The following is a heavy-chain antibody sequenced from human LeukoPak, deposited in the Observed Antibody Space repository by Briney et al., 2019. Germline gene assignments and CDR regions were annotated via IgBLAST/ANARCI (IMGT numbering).Heavy chain of an antibody. CDR2: ISSSSSYI. V-gene: IGHV3-21*01. D-gene: IGHD6-13*01. CDR1: GFTFSSYS. Sequence: GGSLRLSCAASGFTFSSYSMNWVRQAPGKGLEWVSAISSSSSYIYYADSVKGRFTISRDNARNSLYLQMNSLRAEDTAMYYCAREGAAAAPYWDQGTLVTVSS. J-gene: IGHJ4*02. CDR3: AREGAAAAPY.